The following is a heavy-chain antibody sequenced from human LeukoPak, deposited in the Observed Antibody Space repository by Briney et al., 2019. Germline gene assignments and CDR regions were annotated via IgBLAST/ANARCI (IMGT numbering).Heavy chain of an antibody. CDR1: GYSFTTYG. J-gene: IGHJ6*03. V-gene: IGHV1-18*01. Sequence: ASVKVSCKASGYSFTTYGISWVRQAPGQGLEWMGWITAYNAYTNYAQNLQGRVTMTTDTSTSTAYMELRSLRSDDTAVYYCARRTAYYCMDVWGKGTTVTVSS. CDR3: ARRTAYYCMDV. D-gene: IGHD5-18*01. CDR2: ITAYNAYT.